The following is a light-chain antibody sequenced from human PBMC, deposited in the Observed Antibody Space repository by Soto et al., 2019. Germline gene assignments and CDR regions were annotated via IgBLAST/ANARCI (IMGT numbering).Light chain of an antibody. CDR1: QSVSSSY. CDR3: QQYGSSPPIT. V-gene: IGKV3-20*01. CDR2: GAS. Sequence: EVVLTQSQDTLSLSPGERAILSCRASQSVSSSYLAWYQQKPGQAPRLLIYGASSRATGIPDRFSGSGSGTDFTLTISRLEPEDFAVYYCQQYGSSPPITFGQGTRLEVK. J-gene: IGKJ5*01.